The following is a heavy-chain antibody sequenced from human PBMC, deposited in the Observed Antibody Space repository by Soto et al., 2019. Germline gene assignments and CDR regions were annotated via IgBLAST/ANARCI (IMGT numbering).Heavy chain of an antibody. Sequence: QVQLVQSGAEVKEPGSSVRVSCKASGGTFDNFIMNWVRQTPGRGLEWMGGIVPMLGTPTYAEKFKGRVTISATGSTSTMYMEVTSLRSEDTAIYYCAINGTYSSSLSQYSGMDVWGQGTTFTVSS. J-gene: IGHJ6*02. CDR2: IVPMLGTP. CDR3: AINGTYSSSLSQYSGMDV. CDR1: GGTFDNFI. V-gene: IGHV1-69*01. D-gene: IGHD1-26*01.